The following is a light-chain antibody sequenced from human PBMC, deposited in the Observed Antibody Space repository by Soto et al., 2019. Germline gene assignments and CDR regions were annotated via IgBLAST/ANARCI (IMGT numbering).Light chain of an antibody. CDR3: SSYRSRSTLLYV. V-gene: IGLV2-14*01. Sequence: QSALTQPASVSGSPGQSITISCTGNSSDVGGYNYVSWYQQHPGKAPKLMIYDVSNRPSGVSNRFSGSKSGNTASLTISGLQAEDAADYYCSSYRSRSTLLYVFGTGTKVTVL. J-gene: IGLJ1*01. CDR2: DVS. CDR1: SSDVGGYNY.